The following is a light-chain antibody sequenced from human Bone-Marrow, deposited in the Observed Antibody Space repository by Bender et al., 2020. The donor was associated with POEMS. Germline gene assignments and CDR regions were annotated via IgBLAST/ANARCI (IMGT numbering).Light chain of an antibody. CDR2: EVD. J-gene: IGLJ3*02. V-gene: IGLV2-23*02. CDR3: SLYSVPFSRV. Sequence: QSALTQPASVSGSPGQSITISCTGTSSDVGTYNLVSWYQQHPGKAPKLMIYEVDKRPSGISTHFSGSKSGNTASLTISGLQAEDEADYYCSLYSVPFSRVFGGGTKLTVL. CDR1: SSDVGTYNL.